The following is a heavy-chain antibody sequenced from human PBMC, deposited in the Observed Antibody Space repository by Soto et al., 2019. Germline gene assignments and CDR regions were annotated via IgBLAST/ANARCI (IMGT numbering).Heavy chain of an antibody. Sequence: EVQLVESGGGLVQPGGSLRLSCAASGFTFSSYSMNWVRQAPGKGLEWVSYISSSSSTIYYADSVKGRFTISRGNAKNSLYLQMNSLRAEDWAVYYCARHPERIAEIGWFDPWGQGTLVTVSS. CDR1: GFTFSSYS. J-gene: IGHJ5*02. CDR2: ISSSSSTI. D-gene: IGHD6-13*01. CDR3: ARHPERIAEIGWFDP. V-gene: IGHV3-48*01.